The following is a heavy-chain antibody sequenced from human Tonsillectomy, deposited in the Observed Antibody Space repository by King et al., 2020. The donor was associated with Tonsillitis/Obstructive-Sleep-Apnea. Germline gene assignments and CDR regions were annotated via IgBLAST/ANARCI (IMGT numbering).Heavy chain of an antibody. CDR1: GGSFSGYY. J-gene: IGHJ6*02. CDR3: ARRLRTAARRGACGMDV. CDR2: INHSGST. D-gene: IGHD6-6*01. Sequence: VQLQQWGAGLLKPSETLSLTCAVYGGSFSGYYWSWIRQPPGKGLEWIGEINHSGSTNYNPSLKSRVTISVDTSKNQFSLKLSSVTAADTAVYYCARRLRTAARRGACGMDVWGQGTTVTVSS. V-gene: IGHV4-34*01.